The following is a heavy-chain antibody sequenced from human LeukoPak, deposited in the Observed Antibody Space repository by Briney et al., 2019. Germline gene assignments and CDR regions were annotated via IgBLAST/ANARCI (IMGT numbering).Heavy chain of an antibody. D-gene: IGHD3-10*01. CDR1: GYTFTGYY. CDR3: TRGPSGSDY. Sequence: ASVKVSCKVSGYTFTGYYLHWVRQAPGQGLEWMGRINPSSGGTNYAQKFQGRVTMTRDTSINTAYMDQSSLRSDDTAVYYCTRGPSGSDYWGQGTLVTVSS. V-gene: IGHV1-2*06. J-gene: IGHJ4*02. CDR2: INPSSGGT.